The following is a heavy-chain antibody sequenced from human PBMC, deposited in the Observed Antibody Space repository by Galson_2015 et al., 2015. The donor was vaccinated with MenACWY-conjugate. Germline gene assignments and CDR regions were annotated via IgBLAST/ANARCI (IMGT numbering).Heavy chain of an antibody. Sequence: QSGAEVKKPGESLTISCTTTGYSFTTYWIAWVRQMPGTGLEWMGLISPGDSNTRYSPSFQGQVTISADKSISTAYLQWSSLKASDTAKYYCARHPPGGRGMDVWGQGTTVTVSS. D-gene: IGHD1-26*01. J-gene: IGHJ6*02. CDR2: ISPGDSNT. CDR3: ARHPPGGRGMDV. CDR1: GYSFTTYW. V-gene: IGHV5-51*01.